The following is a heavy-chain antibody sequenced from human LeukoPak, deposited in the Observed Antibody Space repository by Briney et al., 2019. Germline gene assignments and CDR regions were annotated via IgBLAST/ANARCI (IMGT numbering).Heavy chain of an antibody. V-gene: IGHV4-59*08. CDR3: ARGGPRENGSGYYSH. CDR2: IYYSGST. CDR1: GGSISSYY. J-gene: IGHJ4*02. D-gene: IGHD3-22*01. Sequence: SETLSLTCTVSGGSISSYYWNWIRQPPGKGLEWIGYIYYSGSTNYNPSLKSRVTISVDTSKNQFSLKLSSVTAADTAVYYCARGGPRENGSGYYSHWGQGTLVTVSS.